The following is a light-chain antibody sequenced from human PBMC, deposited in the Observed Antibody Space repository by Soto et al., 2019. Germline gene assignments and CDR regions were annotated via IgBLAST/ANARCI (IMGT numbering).Light chain of an antibody. CDR3: QQSYSTPLT. J-gene: IGKJ4*01. Sequence: DIQMTQSPSSQSASVGDRVIITCQASQTISRYLNWYQQKPGKAPKLLIYSASSLQSAVPSRFSGSGSGTDFSLTISSLQPEDFATYYCQQSYSTPLTFGGGTKVEIK. V-gene: IGKV1-39*01. CDR1: QTISRY. CDR2: SAS.